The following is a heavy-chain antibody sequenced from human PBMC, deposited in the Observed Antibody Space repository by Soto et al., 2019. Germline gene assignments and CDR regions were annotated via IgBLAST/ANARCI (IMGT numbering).Heavy chain of an antibody. D-gene: IGHD6-6*01. J-gene: IGHJ5*02. CDR3: ARDVAGIAALNRFDP. CDR2: ISAYNGNT. Sequence: ASVKVSCKASGYTFTSYGISWVRQAPGQGLEWMGWISAYNGNTNYAQKLQGRVTMTTDTSTSTAYMELRSLRSDDTAVYYCARDVAGIAALNRFDPWGQGTLVTVSS. CDR1: GYTFTSYG. V-gene: IGHV1-18*01.